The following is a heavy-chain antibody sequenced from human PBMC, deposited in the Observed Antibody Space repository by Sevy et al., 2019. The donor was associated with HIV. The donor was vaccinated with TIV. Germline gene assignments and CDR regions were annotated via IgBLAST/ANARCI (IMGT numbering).Heavy chain of an antibody. CDR2: ISWNSVSL. V-gene: IGHV3-9*01. J-gene: IGHJ6*02. D-gene: IGHD6-6*01. CDR1: GFRFSDYA. Sequence: GGSLRLSCAASGFRFSDYAMYWVRQAPGKGLEWVSGISWNSVSLDYADSVKGRFTISRDNAKNSLYLQMNRLRSEDAALYYCAKDNRPATMSNSSYYYYYGMDVWGQGTTVTVSS. CDR3: AKDNRPATMSNSSYYYYYGMDV.